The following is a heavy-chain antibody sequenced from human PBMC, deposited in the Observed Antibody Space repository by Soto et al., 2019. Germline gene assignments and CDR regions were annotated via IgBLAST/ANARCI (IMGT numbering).Heavy chain of an antibody. J-gene: IGHJ3*02. CDR1: GFTFSSYA. D-gene: IGHD3-3*01. CDR2: ISGSGGST. CDR3: ANLLFLEWFPDAFDI. V-gene: IGHV3-23*01. Sequence: GGSLRLSCAASGFTFSSYAMSWVRQAPGKGLEWVSAISGSGGSTYYADSVKGRFTISRDNSKNTLYLQMNSLRAEDTALYYCANLLFLEWFPDAFDIWGQGTMVTVSS.